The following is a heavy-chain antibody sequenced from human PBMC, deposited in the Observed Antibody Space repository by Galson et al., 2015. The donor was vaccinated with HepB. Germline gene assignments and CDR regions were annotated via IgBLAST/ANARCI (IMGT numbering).Heavy chain of an antibody. J-gene: IGHJ3*02. D-gene: IGHD3-16*02. CDR3: ARDMGYDYVWGSYRYAFDI. CDR1: GFTFSSYS. V-gene: IGHV3-48*01. CDR2: ISSSSSTI. Sequence: SLRLSCAASGFTFSSYSMNWVRQAPGKGLEWVSYISSSSSTIYYADSVKGRFTISRDNAKNSLYLQMNSLRAEDTAVYYCARDMGYDYVWGSYRYAFDIWGQGTMVTVSS.